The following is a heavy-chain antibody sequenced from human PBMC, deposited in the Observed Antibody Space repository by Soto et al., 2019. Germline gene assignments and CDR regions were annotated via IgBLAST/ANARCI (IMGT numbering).Heavy chain of an antibody. V-gene: IGHV4-4*02. Sequence: AETLSRTCAVYGGPMIRTSWWSGVRQPAWVGLEWIGEIYHSGSTNYNPSLKSRVTISVDKSKNQFSLKLSSVTAADTAVYYCARRGYCTNGVCYYGMDVWGQGTTVTVSS. CDR1: GGPMIRTSW. J-gene: IGHJ6*02. CDR2: IYHSGST. D-gene: IGHD2-8*01. CDR3: ARRGYCTNGVCYYGMDV.